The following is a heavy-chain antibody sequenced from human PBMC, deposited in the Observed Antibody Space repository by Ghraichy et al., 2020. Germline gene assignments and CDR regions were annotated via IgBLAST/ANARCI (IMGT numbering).Heavy chain of an antibody. J-gene: IGHJ4*02. CDR3: ASPKRYNYDSSGYLPFDY. Sequence: GESLNISCAASGFTFSSNAMSWVRQAPGKGLEWVLVITGGGVTTHYADSVKGRFTISRDNSKNTLFLQMNSLRAEDTAIYYCASPKRYNYDSSGYLPFDYWGQGTLVTVSS. D-gene: IGHD3-22*01. CDR1: GFTFSSNA. CDR2: ITGGGVTT. V-gene: IGHV3-23*01.